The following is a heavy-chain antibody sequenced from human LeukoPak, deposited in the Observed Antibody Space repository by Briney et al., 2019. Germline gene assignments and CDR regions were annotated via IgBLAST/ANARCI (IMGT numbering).Heavy chain of an antibody. CDR2: ISSSAGII. J-gene: IGHJ4*02. V-gene: IGHV3-11*01. D-gene: IGHD5-24*01. CDR3: ARDPIFRGDDYNRRDETENFSDY. CDR1: GFTFSDYY. Sequence: PGGSLRLSCAASGFTFSDYYMSWIRQAPGKGLEWVSYISSSAGIIYYADSVRGRFTISRDNAKNSLYLQMNSLRAEDTAVYYCARDPIFRGDDYNRRDETENFSDYWGQGTLVTVSS.